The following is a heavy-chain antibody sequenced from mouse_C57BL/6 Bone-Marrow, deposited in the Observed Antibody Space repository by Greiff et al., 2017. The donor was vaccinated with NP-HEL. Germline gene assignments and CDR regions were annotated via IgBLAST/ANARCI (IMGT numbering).Heavy chain of an antibody. CDR3: ARVGGTYYYAMDY. CDR2: ILPGSGST. J-gene: IGHJ4*01. V-gene: IGHV1-9*01. D-gene: IGHD4-1*01. CDR1: GYTFTGYW. Sequence: QVQLQQSGAELMKPGASVKLSCKATGYTFTGYWIEWVKQRPGHGLEWIGEILPGSGSTNYNEKFKGKATFTADTSSSTAYMQLSSLTSEDSAVYYCARVGGTYYYAMDYWGQGTSVTVSS.